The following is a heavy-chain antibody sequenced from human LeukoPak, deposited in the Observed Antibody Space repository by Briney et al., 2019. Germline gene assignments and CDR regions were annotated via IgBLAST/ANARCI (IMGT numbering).Heavy chain of an antibody. CDR3: ARSTTVTKYNWFDP. Sequence: DPSETLSLTCTVSGGSISSSSYYWGWIRQPPGKGLEWIGSIYYSGSTYYNPSLKSRVTISVDTSKNQFSLKLSSVTAADTAVYYCARSTTVTKYNWFDPWGQGTLVTVSS. CDR1: GGSISSSSYY. J-gene: IGHJ5*02. D-gene: IGHD4-11*01. V-gene: IGHV4-39*01. CDR2: IYYSGST.